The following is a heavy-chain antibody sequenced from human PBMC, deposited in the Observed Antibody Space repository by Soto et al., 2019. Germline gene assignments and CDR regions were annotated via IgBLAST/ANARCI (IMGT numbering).Heavy chain of an antibody. J-gene: IGHJ4*02. V-gene: IGHV3-23*01. D-gene: IGHD3-3*01. CDR2: ISGSGGST. Sequence: EVQLLESGGGLVQPGGSLRLSCAASGFTFSSYAMSWVRQAPGKGLEWVSAISGSGGSTYYADSVKGRFTISRDNSKNTRYLQMNSLRAEDTAVYYCAKSRVVQGFWSGSEVWLGYWGQGTLVTVSS. CDR3: AKSRVVQGFWSGSEVWLGY. CDR1: GFTFSSYA.